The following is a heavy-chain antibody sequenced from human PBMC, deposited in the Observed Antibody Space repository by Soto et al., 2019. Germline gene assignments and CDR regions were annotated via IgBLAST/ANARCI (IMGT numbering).Heavy chain of an antibody. CDR1: GGSISSYC. CDR2: IHYSGTT. J-gene: IGHJ5*02. V-gene: IGHV4-59*01. D-gene: IGHD1-26*01. CDR3: ARDTGSNYLDP. Sequence: QVQLLESGPGLVKPSETLSLTCTIYGGSISSYCWSWIRQPPGKGLEWIGYIHYSGTTVYSPSLKRRVTMSRDTAENQFTLNLTSVTAADTAVDYCARDTGSNYLDPWGQGSLVTVSS.